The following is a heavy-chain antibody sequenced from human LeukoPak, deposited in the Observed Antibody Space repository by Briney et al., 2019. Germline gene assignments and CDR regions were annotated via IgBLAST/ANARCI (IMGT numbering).Heavy chain of an antibody. V-gene: IGHV3-74*01. Sequence: PGGSLRLSRAASGFTLSNHWMHWVRQVPGKGLVWVSRISGDEIWTSYADSVKGRFIISRDNAKDTLYLQMNSLRAEDTAVYYCVRGGKTSNYFDYWGQGNLVTVSS. J-gene: IGHJ4*02. CDR3: VRGGKTSNYFDY. CDR1: GFTLSNHW. CDR2: ISGDEIWT.